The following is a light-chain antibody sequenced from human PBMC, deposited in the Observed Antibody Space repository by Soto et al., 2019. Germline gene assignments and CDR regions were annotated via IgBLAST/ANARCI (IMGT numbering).Light chain of an antibody. CDR3: QQYGISPPWT. J-gene: IGKJ1*01. V-gene: IGKV3-20*01. CDR1: QSVSSSF. Sequence: EIVLTQSPDTLSLSPGERATLSCRASQSVSSSFLAWYQQKPGQAPRLLIYGASRRATGIPSRFSGSGSGTDFTLTISRLEPEDFAVYYCQQYGISPPWTFGQGTKVEIK. CDR2: GAS.